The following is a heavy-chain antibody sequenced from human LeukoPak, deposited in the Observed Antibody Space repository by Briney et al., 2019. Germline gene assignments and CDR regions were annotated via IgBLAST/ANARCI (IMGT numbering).Heavy chain of an antibody. J-gene: IGHJ3*02. D-gene: IGHD3-22*01. CDR2: INTSGST. Sequence: PSETLSLTCTVSAGSIISYYCGWIRQPARKGLEWIGRINTSGSTNYNPSLKSRVTMSVDTSKNQFSLKLSSVTAADTAVYYCARWYDSSARAFDIWGQGTMVTVSS. V-gene: IGHV4-4*07. CDR3: ARWYDSSARAFDI. CDR1: AGSIISYY.